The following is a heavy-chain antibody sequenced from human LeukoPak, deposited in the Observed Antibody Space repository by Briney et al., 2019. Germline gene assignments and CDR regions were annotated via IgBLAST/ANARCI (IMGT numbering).Heavy chain of an antibody. D-gene: IGHD2-15*01. CDR3: AVTLGYCSGGSCADAFDI. V-gene: IGHV1-69*13. CDR2: IIPIFGTA. Sequence: SVKVSCKASGGTFSSYAISWVRQAPGQGLEWMGGIIPIFGTANYAQKFQGRVTITADESTSTAYMELSSLRSEDTAVYYCAVTLGYCSGGSCADAFDIWSQGTMVTVSS. CDR1: GGTFSSYA. J-gene: IGHJ3*02.